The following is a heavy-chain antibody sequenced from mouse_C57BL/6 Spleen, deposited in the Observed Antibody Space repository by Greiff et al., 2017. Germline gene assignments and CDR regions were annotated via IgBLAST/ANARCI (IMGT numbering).Heavy chain of an antibody. CDR1: GYAFSSYW. D-gene: IGHD1-1*01. CDR3: ARAITTVDYVDY. V-gene: IGHV1-80*01. CDR2: IYPGDGDT. Sequence: VQLQQSGAELVKPGASVKISCKASGYAFSSYWMNWVKQRPGKGLEWIGHIYPGDGDTNYNGKFKGKATLTADKSSSTAYMRLSSLTSEDSAVYFCARAITTVDYVDYWGQGTTLTVSS. J-gene: IGHJ2*01.